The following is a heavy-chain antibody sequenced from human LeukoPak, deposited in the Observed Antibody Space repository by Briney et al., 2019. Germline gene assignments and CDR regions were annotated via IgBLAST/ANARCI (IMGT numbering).Heavy chain of an antibody. CDR2: IYHSGST. Sequence: PSETLSPTCAVYGGSFSGYYWSWIRQPPGKGQEWIGEIYHSGSTTYNPPLKSRVTISLDKSKNQFSLQLSSVTPAGTPAYNAVRENEDVWKYSGVGHEYWGQGTLVSVSS. V-gene: IGHV4-34*01. J-gene: IGHJ4*02. CDR3: VRENEDVWKYSGVGHEY. CDR1: GGSFSGYY. D-gene: IGHD5-12*01.